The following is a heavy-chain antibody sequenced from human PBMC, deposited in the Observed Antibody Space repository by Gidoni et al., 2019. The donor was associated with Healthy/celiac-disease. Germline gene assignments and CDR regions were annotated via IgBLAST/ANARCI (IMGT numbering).Heavy chain of an antibody. CDR1: GFTFSGSA. CDR3: TRTQGYCSSTSCLDYYYYGMDV. V-gene: IGHV3-73*02. Sequence: EVQLVESGGGLVQPGGSLKLSCAASGFTFSGSAMHWVRPASGKGLEWVGRIRSKANSYATAYAASVKGRFTISRDDSKNTAYLQMNSLKTEDTAVYYCTRTQGYCSSTSCLDYYYYGMDVWGQGTTVTVSS. CDR2: IRSKANSYAT. J-gene: IGHJ6*02. D-gene: IGHD2-2*01.